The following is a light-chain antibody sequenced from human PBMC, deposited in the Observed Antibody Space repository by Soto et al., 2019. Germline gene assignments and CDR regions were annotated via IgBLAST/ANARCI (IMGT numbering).Light chain of an antibody. CDR3: QQYNTYST. CDR2: DAS. CDR1: QSISSW. J-gene: IGKJ5*01. Sequence: DIQMTQSPSTLSASVGARVPITCRASQSISSWLAWYQQKPGKAPKALIYDASTLRSGVPSRFSGGGSGTEFTLTISSLQPDDFATYHCQQYNTYSTFGQGTRLEIK. V-gene: IGKV1-5*01.